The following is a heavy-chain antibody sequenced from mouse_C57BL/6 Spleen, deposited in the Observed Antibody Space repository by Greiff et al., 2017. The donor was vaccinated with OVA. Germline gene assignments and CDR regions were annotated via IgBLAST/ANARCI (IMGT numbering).Heavy chain of an antibody. V-gene: IGHV5-17*01. CDR1: GFTFSDYG. CDR3: ARKVLLDY. Sequence: EVMLVESGGGLVKPGGSLSLSCAASGFTFSDYGMHWVRQAPEKGLEWVAYISSGSSTIYYADTVKGRITISRDNAKNTLFLQMTSLRSEDTAMYYCARKVLLDYWGQGTSGTVSS. CDR2: ISSGSSTI. J-gene: IGHJ4*01.